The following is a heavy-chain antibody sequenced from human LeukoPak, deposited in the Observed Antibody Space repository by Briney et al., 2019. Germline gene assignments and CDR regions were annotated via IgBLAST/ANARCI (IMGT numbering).Heavy chain of an antibody. D-gene: IGHD2-8*01. CDR3: ARVNGYSFDY. Sequence: ASVKVSCKASGYTFTGFTIHWVRQAPGQRLEWMGWINTGNGNTKYSQKFQGRVTITRDTTASTAYMELSSLRSEDTTIYYCARVNGYSFDYWGQGALVTVSS. V-gene: IGHV1-3*04. CDR1: GYTFTGFT. CDR2: INTGNGNT. J-gene: IGHJ4*02.